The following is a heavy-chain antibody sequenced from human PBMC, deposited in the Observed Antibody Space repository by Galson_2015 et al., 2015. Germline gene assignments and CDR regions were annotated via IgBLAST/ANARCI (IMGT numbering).Heavy chain of an antibody. Sequence: SLRLSCAASGFTFSGSPMHWVRQASGKGLEWVGRIRSEAHSYATGYAASVKGRFTISRDDSKNTAYLQMNSLKTEDTAVYYCTRLSYSSPSWYFDLWGRGTLVTVSS. CDR3: TRLSYSSPSWYFDL. J-gene: IGHJ2*01. CDR2: IRSEAHSYAT. CDR1: GFTFSGSP. D-gene: IGHD6-19*01. V-gene: IGHV3-73*01.